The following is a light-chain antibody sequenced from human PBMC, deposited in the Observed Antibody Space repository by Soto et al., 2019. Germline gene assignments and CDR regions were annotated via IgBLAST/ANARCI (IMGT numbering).Light chain of an antibody. Sequence: QSALTQPPSVSGSPGQSVTISCSGTSSDIGGYSFVSWYQQHPGNTPKLIIYDVRNRPSGVPDRFSGSKSGNTASLTISGLQAEDEADYYCCSYAGTYPVIFGGGTQLTVL. CDR1: SSDIGGYSF. J-gene: IGLJ2*01. V-gene: IGLV2-11*01. CDR3: CSYAGTYPVI. CDR2: DVR.